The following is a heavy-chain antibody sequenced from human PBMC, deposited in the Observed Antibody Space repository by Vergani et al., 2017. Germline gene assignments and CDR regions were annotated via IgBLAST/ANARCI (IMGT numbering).Heavy chain of an antibody. Sequence: EVQLVESGGGLVKPGGSLRLSCAASGFTFSSYSTNWVRQAPGKGLEWVSSISSSSSYIYYADSVKGRFTISRDNAKNSLYLQMNSLRAEDTAVYYCARDRGYCSGGSCFDDAFDIWGQGTMVTVSS. V-gene: IGHV3-21*01. CDR3: ARDRGYCSGGSCFDDAFDI. CDR2: ISSSSSYI. CDR1: GFTFSSYS. D-gene: IGHD2-15*01. J-gene: IGHJ3*02.